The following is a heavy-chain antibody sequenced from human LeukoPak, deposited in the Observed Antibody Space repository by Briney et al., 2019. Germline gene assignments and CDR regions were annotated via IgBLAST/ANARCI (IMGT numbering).Heavy chain of an antibody. D-gene: IGHD3-22*01. CDR3: ARGTIYYDSSGYYYFDS. V-gene: IGHV3-20*04. CDR1: GFTFDDYG. CDR2: INWNGGST. Sequence: PGGSLRLSCAASGFTFDDYGMSWVRHAPGKGLECVSGINWNGGSTVYADSVKGRFTISRDNAKNSLYLQMNILIAEDTALYYCARGTIYYDSSGYYYFDSWGQGTLVTVSS. J-gene: IGHJ4*02.